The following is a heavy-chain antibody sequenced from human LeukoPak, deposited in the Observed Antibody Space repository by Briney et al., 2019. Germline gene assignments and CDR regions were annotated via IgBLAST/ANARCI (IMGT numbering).Heavy chain of an antibody. CDR3: ARDRTTYYDFWSGYYPGYGMDV. CDR2: ISAYNGNT. J-gene: IGHJ6*02. CDR1: GYTFTSYG. V-gene: IGHV1-18*01. Sequence: GASVKVSCKASGYTFTSYGISWVRQAPGQGLAWMGWISAYNGNTNYAQKLQGRVTMTTDTSTSTAYMELRSLRSDDTAVYYCARDRTTYYDFWSGYYPGYGMDVWGQGTTVTVSS. D-gene: IGHD3-3*01.